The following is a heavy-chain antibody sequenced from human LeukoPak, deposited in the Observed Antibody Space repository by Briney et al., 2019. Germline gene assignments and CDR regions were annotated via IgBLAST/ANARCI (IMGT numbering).Heavy chain of an antibody. Sequence: SETLSLTCTVSGGSMSNYYWSWIRQPPGKGLEWIGFIYYSGSTDRNPSLRSRATISLDTSKNQFSLRLSSVTAADTAVYYCARDGARLTGTYGMDVWGHGTTVTVSS. V-gene: IGHV4-59*01. CDR2: IYYSGST. CDR3: ARDGARLTGTYGMDV. J-gene: IGHJ6*02. CDR1: GGSMSNYY. D-gene: IGHD4-17*01.